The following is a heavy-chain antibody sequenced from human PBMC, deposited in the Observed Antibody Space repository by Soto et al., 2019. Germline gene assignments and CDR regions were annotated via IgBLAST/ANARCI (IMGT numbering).Heavy chain of an antibody. CDR3: AGGGVRGVITRTRDYYGMDV. CDR1: GYSFTSYW. V-gene: IGHV5-51*01. D-gene: IGHD3-10*01. J-gene: IGHJ6*02. CDR2: IYPGDSDT. Sequence: ESIHISCSVSGYSFTSYWIGWVRQMPGKGLEGMGIIYPGDSDTRYSPSFQVQVTISADKSISTAYLQWSSLKASDTAMYYCAGGGVRGVITRTRDYYGMDVWGQGTTVTVSS.